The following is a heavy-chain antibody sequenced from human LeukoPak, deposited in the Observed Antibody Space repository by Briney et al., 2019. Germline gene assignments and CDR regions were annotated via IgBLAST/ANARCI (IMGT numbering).Heavy chain of an antibody. Sequence: SETLSLTCAVSGGSFSGYYWYWIRQPPGKGLEWIGEINHGESTNYNPSLKSRATLSVGTSKSRFSLKLTSVPAADTAVYYCARGRTYYYDTSGYYPSIYYGMDVWGQGTTVIVSS. D-gene: IGHD3-22*01. CDR1: GGSFSGYY. V-gene: IGHV4-34*01. CDR3: ARGRTYYYDTSGYYPSIYYGMDV. J-gene: IGHJ6*02. CDR2: INHGEST.